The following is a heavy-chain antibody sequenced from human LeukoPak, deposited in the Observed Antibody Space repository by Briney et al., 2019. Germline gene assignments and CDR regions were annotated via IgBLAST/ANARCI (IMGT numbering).Heavy chain of an antibody. CDR2: NKTDGSST. D-gene: IGHD3-22*01. J-gene: IGHJ5*02. CDR1: GFAFRNHA. V-gene: IGHV3-74*01. Sequence: GGSLRLSCVASGFAFRNHAMNWVRQAPGKGLVWVSRNKTDGSSTSYADSVKGRFTISRDNAKNTLYLQMNSLRVEDTAVYYCARGGDGYYLWGQGTLVTVSS. CDR3: ARGGDGYYL.